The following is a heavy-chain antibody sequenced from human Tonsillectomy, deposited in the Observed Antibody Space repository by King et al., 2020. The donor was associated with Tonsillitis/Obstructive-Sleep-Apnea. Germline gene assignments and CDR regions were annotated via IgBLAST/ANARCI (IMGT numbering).Heavy chain of an antibody. CDR1: GYTFISYG. D-gene: IGHD1-26*01. CDR3: ARGPYSGSFLGHNSFDY. CDR2: INAYNGNT. V-gene: IGHV1-18*01. Sequence: VQLVESGAEVKMPGASVKVSCKASGYTFISYGISWVRPAPGQGLEWMGWINAYNGNTNYAQKFQGRVTMTTDTSTSTAYMELGSLRSDDTAVYYCARGPYSGSFLGHNSFDYWGQGTLVTVSS. J-gene: IGHJ4*02.